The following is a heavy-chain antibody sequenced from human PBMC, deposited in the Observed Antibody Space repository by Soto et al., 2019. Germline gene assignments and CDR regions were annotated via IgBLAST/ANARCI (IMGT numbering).Heavy chain of an antibody. CDR2: TRNKAHGYST. Sequence: EVQLVESGGDLVQPGGSLRLSCAVSGFTFSDHYMDWVRQAPGKGLEWVGRTRNKAHGYSTEYAESGDGRFTISRDDSENSVYLQMNSLKTEDTAVYFCVRAGVVTGKHYDMDVWGKGTRVTVSS. D-gene: IGHD2-21*02. V-gene: IGHV3-72*01. CDR3: VRAGVVTGKHYDMDV. J-gene: IGHJ6*03. CDR1: GFTFSDHY.